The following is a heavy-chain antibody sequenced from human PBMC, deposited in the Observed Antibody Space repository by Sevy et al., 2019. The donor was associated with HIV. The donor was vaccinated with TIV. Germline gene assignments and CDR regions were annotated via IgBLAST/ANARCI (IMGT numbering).Heavy chain of an antibody. CDR3: ARNLDDSSGFGMDV. V-gene: IGHV3-7*01. CDR1: GFTFSRYW. J-gene: IGHJ6*02. Sequence: GGSLRLSCAASGFTFSRYWMSWVRQAPGKGLEWVANIKQDGSEKYYVDSVKGRFTISRDNAKKSLFVQLNSLRAEDTAVYYCARNLDDSSGFGMDVWGQGTTVTVSS. D-gene: IGHD5-12*01. CDR2: IKQDGSEK.